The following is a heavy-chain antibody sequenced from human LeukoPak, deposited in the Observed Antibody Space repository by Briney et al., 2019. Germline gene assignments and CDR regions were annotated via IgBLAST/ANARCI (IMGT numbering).Heavy chain of an antibody. CDR3: ARARGCGYSYGTYFDY. CDR1: GFTFSSYA. D-gene: IGHD5-18*01. CDR2: ISYDGSNK. V-gene: IGHV3-30-3*01. J-gene: IGHJ4*02. Sequence: PGGSLRLSCAASGFTFSSYAMHWVRQAPGKGLEWVAVISYDGSNKYYADSVKGRFTISRDNSKNTLYLQMNSLRAEDTAVYYCARARGCGYSYGTYFDYWGQGTLVTVSS.